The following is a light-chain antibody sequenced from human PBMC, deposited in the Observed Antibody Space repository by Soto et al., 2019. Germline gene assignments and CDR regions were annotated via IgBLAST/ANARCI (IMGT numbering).Light chain of an antibody. CDR2: DVS. J-gene: IGKJ5*01. Sequence: DIQMYQSPSTLPASVGHRFIITCRASQSVSGWLAWYQQKPGKGPKLLIYDVSTLQNGVPSRFSGSGSGTKFTLTISSLQPEDFATYYCQEAYSFPVTFGLGTRLEIK. CDR3: QEAYSFPVT. CDR1: QSVSGW. V-gene: IGKV1-5*01.